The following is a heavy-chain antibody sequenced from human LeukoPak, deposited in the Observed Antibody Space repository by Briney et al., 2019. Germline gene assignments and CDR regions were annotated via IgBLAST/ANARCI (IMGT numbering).Heavy chain of an antibody. V-gene: IGHV1-69*05. CDR1: GGTFSSYA. J-gene: IGHJ4*02. CDR2: IIPIFGTA. Sequence: ASVKVSCKASGGTFSSYAISWVRQAPGQGLEWMGGIIPIFGTANYAQKFQGRVTITTDESTSTAYMELSSLRSEDTAVYYCARSPPAEPSAIEDQFDFWGQGTLVTVSS. D-gene: IGHD2-2*02. CDR3: ARSPPAEPSAIEDQFDF.